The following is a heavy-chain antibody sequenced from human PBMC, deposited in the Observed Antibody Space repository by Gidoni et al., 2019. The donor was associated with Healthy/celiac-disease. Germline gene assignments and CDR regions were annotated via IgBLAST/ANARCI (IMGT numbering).Heavy chain of an antibody. CDR2: ISSSSSYI. V-gene: IGHV3-21*01. Sequence: EVQLGESGGGLVKTGGSLRLACAAAGFTFLSYSMNWVRQAPGKGLALVSSISSSSSYIYYADSVKGRFTISRDNAKNSLYLQMNSLRAEDTAVYYCARAYCGGVCYSAYYYGMDVWGQGTTVTVSS. CDR1: GFTFLSYS. CDR3: ARAYCGGVCYSAYYYGMDV. D-gene: IGHD2-21*02. J-gene: IGHJ6*02.